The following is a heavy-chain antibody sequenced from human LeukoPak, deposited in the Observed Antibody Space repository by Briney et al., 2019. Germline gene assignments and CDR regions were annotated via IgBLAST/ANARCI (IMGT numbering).Heavy chain of an antibody. J-gene: IGHJ4*02. CDR2: INPNTGDT. V-gene: IGHV1-2*02. CDR1: GYSFTGYY. D-gene: IGHD2/OR15-2a*01. Sequence: ASVKVSCKASGYSFTGYYMHWVRQAPGQGPEWMGWINPNTGDTDYAQKFQGRVTMTRDTSISTAYVELSRLKSDDTAMYYCATSGPDFLPVSPLLDYRGQGTLVTVSS. CDR3: ATSGPDFLPVSPLLDY.